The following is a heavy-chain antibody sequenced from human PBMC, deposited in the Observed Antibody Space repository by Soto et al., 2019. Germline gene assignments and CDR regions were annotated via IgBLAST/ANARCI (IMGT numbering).Heavy chain of an antibody. Sequence: SETLSLTCTVSGGSISSSSYYWGWIRQPPGKGLEWIGSIYYSGSTYYNPSLKSRVTISVDTSKNQFSLKLSSVTAADTAVYYCARHGRFLEDPWGQGTLVTVSS. CDR1: GGSISSSSYY. D-gene: IGHD3-3*01. CDR2: IYYSGST. V-gene: IGHV4-39*01. CDR3: ARHGRFLEDP. J-gene: IGHJ5*02.